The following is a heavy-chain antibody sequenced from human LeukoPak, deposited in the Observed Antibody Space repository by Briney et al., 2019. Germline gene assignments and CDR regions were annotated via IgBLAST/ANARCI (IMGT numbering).Heavy chain of an antibody. D-gene: IGHD3-22*01. CDR3: ARASSYYYDSSGYYGY. CDR1: GGTFSSYA. Sequence: ASVKVSCKASGGTFSSYAISWVRQAPGQGLEWMGRIIPIFGTANYAQKFQGRVTITTDESTSTAYMELSSLRSEETAVYYCARASSYYYDSSGYYGYWGQGTLVTVSS. V-gene: IGHV1-69*05. J-gene: IGHJ4*02. CDR2: IIPIFGTA.